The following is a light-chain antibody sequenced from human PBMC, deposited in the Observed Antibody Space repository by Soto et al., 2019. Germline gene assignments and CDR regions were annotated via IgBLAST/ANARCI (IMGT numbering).Light chain of an antibody. CDR3: QQYGSSPT. CDR2: GAS. CDR1: QSVSNVGGSF. Sequence: EIVLTQSPGTLSLSPGERATLSCRASQSVSNVGGSFLAWYQHKPGQAPRLLIYGASSRATGIPDRFSGSGSGTDFTLTISRLEPEDFAVYDCQQYGSSPTFGQGTKVEIK. V-gene: IGKV3-20*01. J-gene: IGKJ1*01.